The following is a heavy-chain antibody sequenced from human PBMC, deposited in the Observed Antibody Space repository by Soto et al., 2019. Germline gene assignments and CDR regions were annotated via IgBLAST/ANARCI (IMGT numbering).Heavy chain of an antibody. CDR1: GCSISSSSYY. Sequence: SETLSLTCTVSGCSISSSSYYWGWIRQPPGKGLGWIGSIYYSGSNYYNPSLRGNVTISVDTSKNQFSLKLSSVTAAETAVYSFARVFFDWSEDYWGQGTLVTVSS. D-gene: IGHD3-9*01. CDR2: IYYSGSN. J-gene: IGHJ4*02. V-gene: IGHV4-39*01. CDR3: ARVFFDWSEDY.